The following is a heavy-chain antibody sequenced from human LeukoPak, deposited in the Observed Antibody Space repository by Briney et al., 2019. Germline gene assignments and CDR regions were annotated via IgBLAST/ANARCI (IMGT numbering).Heavy chain of an antibody. V-gene: IGHV3-15*01. Sequence: GGSLRLSCAASGFTFSDAWMSWVRQAPGKGLEWVGRIKRKTDGGTTDYAAPVKGRFTISRDDSKNTLYLQMTSLKTADTAVFYCVTENRYFDYWGQGTLVTVSS. J-gene: IGHJ4*02. CDR1: GFTFSDAW. D-gene: IGHD2-21*02. CDR2: IKRKTDGGTT. CDR3: VTENRYFDY.